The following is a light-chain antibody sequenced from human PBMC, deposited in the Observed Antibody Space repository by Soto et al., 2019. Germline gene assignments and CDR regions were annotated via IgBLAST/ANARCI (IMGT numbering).Light chain of an antibody. CDR1: QSLSTY. CDR3: QQRSNWPIFT. Sequence: EIVLTQSPATLSLSPGERATLSCRASQSLSTYLAWYQQKPGQAPRLLIYDASNRATGVPARFSGSGSGTDFTLPISSLEPEDVAVYYCQQRSNWPIFTFGPGTKVDIK. CDR2: DAS. V-gene: IGKV3-11*01. J-gene: IGKJ3*01.